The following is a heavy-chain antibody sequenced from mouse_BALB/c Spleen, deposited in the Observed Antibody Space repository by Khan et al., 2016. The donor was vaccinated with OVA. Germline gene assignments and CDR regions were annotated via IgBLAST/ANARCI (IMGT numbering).Heavy chain of an antibody. V-gene: IGHV1-4*01. Sequence: QVQLKQSGAELVRPGASVKMSCKASGYTFTSYTIHWIKERPGQGLEWIGYINPSNGYTNYNQKFKDKATLTTDKSSTTAYLQLSSLTSDDSAVYNCVRDGAYHRNDDWFAYWGQGTLVTVSA. CDR3: VRDGAYHRNDDWFAY. CDR1: GYTFTSYT. D-gene: IGHD2-14*01. CDR2: INPSNGYT. J-gene: IGHJ3*01.